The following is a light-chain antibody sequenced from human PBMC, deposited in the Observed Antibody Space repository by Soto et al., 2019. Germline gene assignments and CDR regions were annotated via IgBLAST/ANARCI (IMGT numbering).Light chain of an antibody. V-gene: IGLV2-23*01. J-gene: IGLJ7*02. CDR1: SSDVGSYNV. CDR2: EDS. CDR3: GPYEGSPPF. Sequence: QSVLTQPASVSGSPGQSITISCTGTSSDVGSYNVVSWYQQHPGKAPKLMISEDSKRPSGVSNRFSGSKSGNTASLTISGLRAGGEVIYYCGPYEGSPPFFGGGTKVPAL.